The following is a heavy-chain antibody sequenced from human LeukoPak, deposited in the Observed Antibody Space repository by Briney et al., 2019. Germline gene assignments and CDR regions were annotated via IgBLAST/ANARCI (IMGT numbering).Heavy chain of an antibody. CDR3: AKPLGGSYLFDR. CDR1: GFTFSSYV. Sequence: GGSLRLSCATSGFTFSSYVMSWVRQAPGKGLEWVSGISGRGGSTYYADSVKGRFTISRDNSKNTLYLQMNSLRAEDTAVYYCAKPLGGSYLFDRWGQGTLVTVSS. J-gene: IGHJ4*02. CDR2: ISGRGGST. V-gene: IGHV3-23*01. D-gene: IGHD1-26*01.